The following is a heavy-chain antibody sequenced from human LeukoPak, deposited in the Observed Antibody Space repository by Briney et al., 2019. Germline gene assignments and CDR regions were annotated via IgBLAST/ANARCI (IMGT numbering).Heavy chain of an antibody. D-gene: IGHD6-19*01. Sequence: SETLSLTCTVSGGSISSYYWSWIRQPPGKGLEWIGYIYYSGSTNYNPSLKSRVTISVDTSKNQFSLKLSSVTAADTAVYYCARDYSSGWRGSFYMDVWGKGTTVTVSS. CDR1: GGSISSYY. V-gene: IGHV4-59*01. CDR3: ARDYSSGWRGSFYMDV. J-gene: IGHJ6*03. CDR2: IYYSGST.